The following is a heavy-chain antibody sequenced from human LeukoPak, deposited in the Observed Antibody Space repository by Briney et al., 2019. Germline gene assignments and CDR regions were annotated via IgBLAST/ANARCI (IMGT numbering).Heavy chain of an antibody. V-gene: IGHV4-34*01. CDR1: GGSFSGYY. D-gene: IGHD4-17*01. CDR2: INHSGST. Sequence: KPSETLSLTCAVYGGSFSGYYWSWIRQPPGKGLEWIGEINHSGSTNYNPSLKSRVTISVDTSKNQFSLKLSSVTAADTAVYYCARPVTVTTSHRRWFDPWGQGTLVTVSS. J-gene: IGHJ5*02. CDR3: ARPVTVTTSHRRWFDP.